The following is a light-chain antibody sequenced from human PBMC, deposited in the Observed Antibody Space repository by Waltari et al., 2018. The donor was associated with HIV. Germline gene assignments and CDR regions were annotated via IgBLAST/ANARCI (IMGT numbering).Light chain of an antibody. CDR1: TSKIGRNT. CDR3: ASWDDSLNGPV. V-gene: IGLV1-44*01. CDR2: GKN. J-gene: IGLJ2*01. Sequence: QSVLTQPPSASGTPEQRVTISCSGSTSKIGRNTVTWFQQFPGTAPKVLIYGKNQRPSGVPDRFSGSKSGTSASLAISGLQSEDEADYYCASWDDSLNGPVFGGGTKLTVV.